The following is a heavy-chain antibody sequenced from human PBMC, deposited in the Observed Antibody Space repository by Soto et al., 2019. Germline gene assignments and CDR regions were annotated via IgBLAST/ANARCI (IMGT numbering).Heavy chain of an antibody. CDR1: GGSISSGDYY. CDR3: ARVRLPGNFFDY. Sequence: LSLTCTVSGGSISSGDYYWSWIRQPPGKGLEWIGYIYYSGSTYYNPSLKSRVTISVDTSKNQFSLKLSSVTAADTAVYYCARVRLPGNFFDYWGQGTLVPVSS. J-gene: IGHJ4*02. CDR2: IYYSGST. D-gene: IGHD5-12*01. V-gene: IGHV4-30-4*01.